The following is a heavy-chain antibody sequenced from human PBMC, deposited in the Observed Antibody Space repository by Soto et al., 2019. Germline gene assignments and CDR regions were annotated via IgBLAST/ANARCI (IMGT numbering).Heavy chain of an antibody. CDR1: GFSLSTSGVG. CDR2: IYWDDDK. CDR3: AHVGYSNYVYYYYGMDV. D-gene: IGHD4-4*01. J-gene: IGHJ6*02. V-gene: IGHV2-5*02. Sequence: QITLKESGPTLVKPTQTLTLTCTFSGFSLSTSGVGVGWIRQPPGKALEWLALIYWDDDKRYSPSLKSRLTITKDTSKNQVVLTMTNMDPVDTATYYCAHVGYSNYVYYYYGMDVWGQGTTVTVSS.